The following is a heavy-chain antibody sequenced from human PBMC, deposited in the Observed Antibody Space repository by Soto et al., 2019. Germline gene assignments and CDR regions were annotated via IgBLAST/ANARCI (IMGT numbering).Heavy chain of an antibody. CDR2: IYSGGST. CDR3: ASTIFGVVMAVYYYYGMDV. V-gene: IGHV3-53*01. Sequence: GGSLRLSCAASGFTVSSNYMSWVRQAPGKGLEWASVIYSGGSTYYADSVKGRFTISRDNSKNTLYLQMNSLRAEDTAVYYCASTIFGVVMAVYYYYGMDVWGQGTTVTVSS. D-gene: IGHD3-3*01. J-gene: IGHJ6*02. CDR1: GFTVSSNY.